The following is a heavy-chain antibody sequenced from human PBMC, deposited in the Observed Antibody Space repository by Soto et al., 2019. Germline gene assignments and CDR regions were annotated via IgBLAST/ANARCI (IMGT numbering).Heavy chain of an antibody. Sequence: QVQLVESGGGVVQPGRSLRLSCAASGFTFSSDGMHWVRQAPGKGLEWVAVISYDGSNKYYADSVKGRFTISRDNSKNTLYLQMNILRAEDTAVYYCVLSFDYWGQGTLVTFAS. CDR2: ISYDGSNK. V-gene: IGHV3-30*03. CDR1: GFTFSSDG. J-gene: IGHJ4*02. CDR3: VLSFDY.